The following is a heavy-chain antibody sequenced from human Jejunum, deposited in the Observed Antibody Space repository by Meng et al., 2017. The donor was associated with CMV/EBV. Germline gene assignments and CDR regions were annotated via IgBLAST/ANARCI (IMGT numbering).Heavy chain of an antibody. CDR3: ARDLIAARPGWFDP. Sequence: VQLVQSGAEMKKPGASVSVSCKASGYTFITYGISWVRLAPGQGLEWMGWISPYNGNTNYAQKFQGRVTMITDTSTSTAYMELRSLRSDGTAVYYCARDLIAARPGWFDPWGQGTLVTVSS. CDR2: ISPYNGNT. V-gene: IGHV1-18*01. CDR1: GYTFITYG. D-gene: IGHD6-6*01. J-gene: IGHJ5*02.